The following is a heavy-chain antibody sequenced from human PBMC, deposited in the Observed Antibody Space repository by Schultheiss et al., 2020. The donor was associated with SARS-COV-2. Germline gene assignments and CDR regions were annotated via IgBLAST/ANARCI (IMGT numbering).Heavy chain of an antibody. D-gene: IGHD3-3*01. Sequence: SQTLSLTCAISGDSVSSNSAAWNWMRQSPSRGLEWLGRTYYRSKWYNEYAESVKSRIIINPDTSKNQFSLQLNSVTPEDTAVYYCAREGYYDFWSGYPFDYWGQGTLVTVSS. CDR3: AREGYYDFWSGYPFDY. V-gene: IGHV6-1*01. CDR2: TYYRSKWYN. J-gene: IGHJ4*02. CDR1: GDSVSSNSAA.